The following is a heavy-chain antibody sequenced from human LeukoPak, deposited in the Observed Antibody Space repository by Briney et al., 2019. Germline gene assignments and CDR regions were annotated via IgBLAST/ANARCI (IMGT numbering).Heavy chain of an antibody. D-gene: IGHD4-23*01. CDR2: IKQDGSEK. CDR1: GFTFSSYW. Sequence: PGESLRLSCAASGFTFSSYWMSWVRQAPGKGLEWVANIKQDGSEKYYVDSVKGRFTISRDNAKNSLYLQMNSLRAEDTAVYYCARESAYGGNSDWFDPWGQGTLVTVSS. J-gene: IGHJ5*02. CDR3: ARESAYGGNSDWFDP. V-gene: IGHV3-7*01.